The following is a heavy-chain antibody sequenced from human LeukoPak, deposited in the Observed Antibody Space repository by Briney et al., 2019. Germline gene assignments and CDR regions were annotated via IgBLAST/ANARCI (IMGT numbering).Heavy chain of an antibody. Sequence: PGGSLGLSCAASGFIFSSYEMNWVRQAPGKGLEWVSYISSSGSTIYYADSVKGRFTISRDNAKNSLYLQMNSLRAEDTAVYYCARASSGAKVYWGQGTLVTVSS. J-gene: IGHJ4*02. D-gene: IGHD4-17*01. CDR2: ISSSGSTI. CDR3: ARASSGAKVY. CDR1: GFIFSSYE. V-gene: IGHV3-48*03.